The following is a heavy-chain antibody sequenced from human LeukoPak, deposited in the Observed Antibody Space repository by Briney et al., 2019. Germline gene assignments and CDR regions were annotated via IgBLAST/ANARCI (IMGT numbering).Heavy chain of an antibody. Sequence: ASVKVSCKASGFTFNSYGISWVRQAPGQGLEWMGWISVYNGNRRYAQNFEGRVTLTTDRSTSTAYMELRSLRTDDTAMYFCARDGRFEYSHFYHFDYWGRVPGSPSPQ. CDR3: ARDGRFEYSHFYHFDY. CDR1: GFTFNSYG. D-gene: IGHD6-6*01. CDR2: ISVYNGNR. V-gene: IGHV1-18*01. J-gene: IGHJ4*02.